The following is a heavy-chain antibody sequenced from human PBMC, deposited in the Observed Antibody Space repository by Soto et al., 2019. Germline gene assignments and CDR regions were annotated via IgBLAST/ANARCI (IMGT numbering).Heavy chain of an antibody. D-gene: IGHD3-3*01. CDR3: AKDLGRFLEWLFGGVDY. Sequence: QVQLVESGGGVVQPGRSLRLSCAASGFTFSSYGMHWVRQAPGKGLEWVAVISYDGSNKYYAGSVKGRFTISRDNSKNTLYLQMNSLRAEDTAVYYCAKDLGRFLEWLFGGVDYWGQGTLVTVSS. J-gene: IGHJ4*02. CDR1: GFTFSSYG. CDR2: ISYDGSNK. V-gene: IGHV3-30*18.